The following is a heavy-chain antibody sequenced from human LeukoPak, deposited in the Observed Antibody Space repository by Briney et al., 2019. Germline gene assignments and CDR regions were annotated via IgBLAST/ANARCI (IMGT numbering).Heavy chain of an antibody. D-gene: IGHD3-22*01. CDR3: ARLDPYYYDSSGYPGKYYFDY. CDR2: IYYSGST. Sequence: SETLSLTRTVSGGSISSYYWSWIRQPPGKGLEWIGYIYYSGSTNYNPSLKSRVTISVDTSKNQFSLKLSSVTAADTAVYYCARLDPYYYDSSGYPGKYYFDYWGQGTLVTVSS. V-gene: IGHV4-59*01. J-gene: IGHJ4*02. CDR1: GGSISSYY.